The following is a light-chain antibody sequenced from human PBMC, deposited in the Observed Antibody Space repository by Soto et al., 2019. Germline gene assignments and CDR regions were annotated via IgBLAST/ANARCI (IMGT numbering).Light chain of an antibody. V-gene: IGKV3D-15*01. CDR2: RAS. Sequence: EIVLTQSPGTVSLSPGERVTLSCRASHSVIDNYLAWFQQKPGQAPRLLIYRASSRATGIPDRFSGSGSGTEFTLTISSLQSEDFAVYYCQQYNNWPTTFGQGTKVDIK. CDR1: HSVIDNY. CDR3: QQYNNWPTT. J-gene: IGKJ1*01.